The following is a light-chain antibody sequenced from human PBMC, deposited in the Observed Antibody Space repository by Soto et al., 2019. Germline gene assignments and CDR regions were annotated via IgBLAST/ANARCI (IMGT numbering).Light chain of an antibody. J-gene: IGKJ4*01. Sequence: IVLTLSLGTLSLFTGDGATRSCKASQIVTPNYSAWYQRKPGQAPRHVISGAFGRGTGIPDRCSGSGSWTDFTLTLSRLEPEDFAVYYCQQYGDSPLTFGGGTKVDIK. CDR2: GAF. CDR3: QQYGDSPLT. CDR1: QIVTPNY. V-gene: IGKV3-20*01.